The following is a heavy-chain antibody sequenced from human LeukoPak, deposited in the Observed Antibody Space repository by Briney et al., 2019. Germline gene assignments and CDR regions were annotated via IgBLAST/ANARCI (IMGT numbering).Heavy chain of an antibody. CDR3: ARDLGRYSSSLDY. D-gene: IGHD6-13*01. CDR1: GFTFSSYS. CDR2: ISSSSSYM. V-gene: IGHV3-21*01. Sequence: GGSLRLSCAASGFTFSSYSMNWLRQAPGKGLEWVSSISSSSSYMYYAVSVKVRFTISRDNAKNSLYLQMSSLRAEDTAVYYCARDLGRYSSSLDYWGQGTLVTVSS. J-gene: IGHJ4*02.